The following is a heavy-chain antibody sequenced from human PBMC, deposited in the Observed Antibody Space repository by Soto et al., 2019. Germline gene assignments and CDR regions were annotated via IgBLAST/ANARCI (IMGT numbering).Heavy chain of an antibody. CDR2: INSDGSST. CDR3: ARRGAVAGLHY. D-gene: IGHD6-19*01. V-gene: IGHV3-74*01. Sequence: EVQLVESGGGFVQPGGSLRVSCAASGFTFSSYWMHWVRQAPGKGLVWVSRINSDGSSTSYADSVKGRFTISRDNAKNTLYLQMNSLRAEDTAIYYCARRGAVAGLHYWGQGTLVTVSS. CDR1: GFTFSSYW. J-gene: IGHJ4*02.